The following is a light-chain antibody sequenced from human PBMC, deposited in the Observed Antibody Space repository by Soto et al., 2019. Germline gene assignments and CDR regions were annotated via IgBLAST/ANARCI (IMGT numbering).Light chain of an antibody. CDR2: EVS. CDR3: CSYAGRYTWV. Sequence: QSALTQPRSVSGSLVQSVTISCAGTRSVVGGYNYVSWYQQPPGTAPKLMIYEVSKRPSGVPDRFSGSKSGNTASLTISGLQAEDEGGYYCCSYAGRYTWVFGTGTKV. CDR1: RSVVGGYNY. J-gene: IGLJ1*01. V-gene: IGLV2-11*01.